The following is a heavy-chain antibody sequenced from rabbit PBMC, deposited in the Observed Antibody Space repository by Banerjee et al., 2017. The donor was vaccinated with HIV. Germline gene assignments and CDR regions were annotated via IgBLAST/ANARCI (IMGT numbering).Heavy chain of an antibody. D-gene: IGHD1-1*01. CDR2: IYAGSGNII. CDR1: GFSFSGSTY. CDR3: ARCTSGDFIPQYFNL. V-gene: IGHV1S45*01. Sequence: QEQLEESGGDLVKPGASLTLTCTASGFSFSGSTYMCWVRQAPGKGLEWIACIYAGSGNIIYYASWAKGRFTISKASSTTVTLQMTSLTAADTATYFCARCTSGDFIPQYFNLWGQGTLVTVS. J-gene: IGHJ4*01.